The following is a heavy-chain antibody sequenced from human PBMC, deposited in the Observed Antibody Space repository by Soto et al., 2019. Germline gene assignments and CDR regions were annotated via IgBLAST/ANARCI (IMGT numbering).Heavy chain of an antibody. CDR3: ARDDCSGGSCYSVFDY. V-gene: IGHV3-11*01. D-gene: IGHD2-15*01. CDR2: ISSSGSTI. J-gene: IGHJ4*02. CDR1: GFTFSDYY. Sequence: GGSLRLSCAASGFTFSDYYMSWIRQAPGKGLEWVSYISSSGSTIYYADSVKGRFTISRDNAKNSLYLQMNSLRAEDTAVYYCARDDCSGGSCYSVFDYWGQGTLVTVSS.